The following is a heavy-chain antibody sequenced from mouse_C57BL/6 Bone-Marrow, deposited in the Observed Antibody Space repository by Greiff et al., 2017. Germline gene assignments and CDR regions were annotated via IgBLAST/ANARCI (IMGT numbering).Heavy chain of an antibody. V-gene: IGHV5-4*01. CDR2: ISDGGSYT. CDR1: GFTFSSYA. Sequence: EVTLVESGGGLVKPGGSLKLSCAASGFTFSSYAMSWVRQTPEKRLEWVATISDGGSYTYYPDNVKGRFTISRDNAKNNLYLQMSHLKSEDTAMYYCARDGWRFAYWGQGTLVTVSA. J-gene: IGHJ3*01. D-gene: IGHD2-3*01. CDR3: ARDGWRFAY.